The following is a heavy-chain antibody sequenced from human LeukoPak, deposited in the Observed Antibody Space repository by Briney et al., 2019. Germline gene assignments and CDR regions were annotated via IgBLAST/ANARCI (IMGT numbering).Heavy chain of an antibody. CDR3: TREIALFDY. V-gene: IGHV3-49*04. Sequence: GRSLRLSCTASGFTFSDYAMSWVRQAPGKGLEWVGFIRSKAYGGTTEYAASVKGRFTISRDDSKSIAYLQMNSLKTEDTAVYYCTREIALFDYWGQGTLVTVSS. J-gene: IGHJ4*02. D-gene: IGHD3-22*01. CDR2: IRSKAYGGTT. CDR1: GFTFSDYA.